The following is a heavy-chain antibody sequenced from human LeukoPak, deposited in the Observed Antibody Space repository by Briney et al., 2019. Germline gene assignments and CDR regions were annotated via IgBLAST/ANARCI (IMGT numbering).Heavy chain of an antibody. CDR1: GFTFSSYA. Sequence: GGSLRLSCAASGFTFSSYAMHWVRQAPGKGLEWVAVISYDGSNKYYADSVKGRFTISRDNSKNTLYLQMNSLRAEDTAVYYCARGRLGSSSWYGFSYFDYWGQGTLVTVSS. CDR2: ISYDGSNK. D-gene: IGHD6-13*01. CDR3: ARGRLGSSSWYGFSYFDY. V-gene: IGHV3-30*04. J-gene: IGHJ4*02.